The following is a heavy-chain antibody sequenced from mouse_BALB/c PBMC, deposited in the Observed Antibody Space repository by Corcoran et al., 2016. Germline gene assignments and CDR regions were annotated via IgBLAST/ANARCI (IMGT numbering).Heavy chain of an antibody. Sequence: EVQLQQSGAELVKPGASVKLSCTASGFNIRDTYMHWVKQGPEQGLEWIGRIDPANGNTKYDPKFQGKATITADTSSNTAYLQLSSLTSEDTAVYYCATATDYWGQGTTLTVSS. D-gene: IGHD1-2*01. CDR3: ATATDY. CDR2: IDPANGNT. CDR1: GFNIRDTY. V-gene: IGHV14-3*02. J-gene: IGHJ2*01.